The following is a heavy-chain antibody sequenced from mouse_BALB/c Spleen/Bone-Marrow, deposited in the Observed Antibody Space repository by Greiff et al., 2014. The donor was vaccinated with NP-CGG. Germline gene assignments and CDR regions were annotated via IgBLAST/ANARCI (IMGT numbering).Heavy chain of an antibody. Sequence: VQLKQSGPELVKPGASVKMSCKASGYTFTSYVMHWVKQKPGQGLEWIGYINPYNDGTKYNEKFKGKATLTSDKSSSTAYMELSSLTSEDPAVYYCARRQFITTAAWFAYWGQGTLVTVSA. CDR1: GYTFTSYV. CDR3: ARRQFITTAAWFAY. J-gene: IGHJ3*01. D-gene: IGHD1-2*01. V-gene: IGHV1-14*01. CDR2: INPYNDGT.